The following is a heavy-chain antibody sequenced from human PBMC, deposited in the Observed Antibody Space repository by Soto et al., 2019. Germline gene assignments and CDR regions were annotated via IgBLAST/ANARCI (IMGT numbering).Heavy chain of an antibody. CDR1: GYNFSSYD. Sequence: QVQLVQSGAEVKKPGASVKVSCKASGYNFSSYDINWVRQATGKGLEWMGWLNPNSGDTGYAQKFQGRVTLTRNTSINTAYIELSSLTSDDTAVYYCATSGGGWYLYWGQGTLVTVSS. CDR3: ATSGGGWYLY. J-gene: IGHJ4*02. V-gene: IGHV1-8*01. D-gene: IGHD6-19*01. CDR2: LNPNSGDT.